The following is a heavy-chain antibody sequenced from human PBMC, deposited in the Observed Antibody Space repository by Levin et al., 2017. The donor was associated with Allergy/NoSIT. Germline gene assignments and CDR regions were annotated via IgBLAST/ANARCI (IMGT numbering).Heavy chain of an antibody. CDR2: IKSKTDGGTT. D-gene: IGHD2-2*01. CDR3: TSMGYGYCSSTSCYLLDY. CDR1: GFTFSNAW. J-gene: IGHJ4*02. Sequence: GESLKISCAASGFTFSNAWMSWVRKAPGKGLEWVGRIKSKTDGGTTDYAAPVKGRFTISRDDSKNTLYLQMNSLKTEDTAVYYCTSMGYGYCSSTSCYLLDYWGQGTLVTVSS. V-gene: IGHV3-15*01.